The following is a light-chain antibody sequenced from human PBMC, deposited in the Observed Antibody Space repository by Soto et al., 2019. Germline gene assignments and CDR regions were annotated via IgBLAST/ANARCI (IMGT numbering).Light chain of an antibody. V-gene: IGLV8-61*01. Sequence: QTVVTQETSLSVSPGGTVTLTCGLSSGSISANYYPSWYQRAPGQSPRTLIYSTNIRSSGVPDRFSGSILGNKADLTITGAQADDESDYYCVLFMGNGIWVFGGGTKRTVL. CDR3: VLFMGNGIWV. CDR2: STN. CDR1: SGSISANYY. J-gene: IGLJ3*02.